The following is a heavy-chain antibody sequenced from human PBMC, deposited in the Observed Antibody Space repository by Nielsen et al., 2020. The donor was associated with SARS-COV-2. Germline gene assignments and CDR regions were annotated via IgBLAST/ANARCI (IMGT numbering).Heavy chain of an antibody. D-gene: IGHD3-10*01. CDR2: ISSSSSKT. J-gene: IGHJ4*02. Sequence: GGSLRLSCVASGFTFSSYTMTWVRQAPGKGLEWVSSISSSSSKTYYVDSVKGRFSISRENAKRSLYLQMNSLRAEDTAVYYCAKRSGYGSGSILYWGQGTLVTVSS. CDR1: GFTFSSYT. CDR3: AKRSGYGSGSILY. V-gene: IGHV3-21*04.